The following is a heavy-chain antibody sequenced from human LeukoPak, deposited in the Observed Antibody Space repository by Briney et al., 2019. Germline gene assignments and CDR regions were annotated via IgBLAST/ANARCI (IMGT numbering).Heavy chain of an antibody. J-gene: IGHJ4*02. V-gene: IGHV1-18*04. D-gene: IGHD3-22*01. CDR1: GYTFTSYY. CDR2: ISAYNGNT. CDR3: ARDSITMIPFDY. Sequence: ASVKVSCTASGYTFTSYYMHWVRQAPGQGLEWMGWISAYNGNTNYAQKLQGRVTMTTDTSTSTAYMELRSLRSDDTAVYYCARDSITMIPFDYWGQGTLVTVSS.